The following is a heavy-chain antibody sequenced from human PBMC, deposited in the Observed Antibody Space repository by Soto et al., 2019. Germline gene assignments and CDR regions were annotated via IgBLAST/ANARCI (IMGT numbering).Heavy chain of an antibody. CDR2: VYYRGRS. CDR1: GGSVTNSSYY. D-gene: IGHD4-17*01. Sequence: SETLSLTCTVSGGSVTNSSYYWGWIRQSPGKGLEWIGSVYYRGRSYSKSSVKSRVTISVDTSKNRFSLSLNSVTSSDTAVYFCVSQRTTVPTQAYFDYWGTGALVSVSS. V-gene: IGHV4-39*01. CDR3: VSQRTTVPTQAYFDY. J-gene: IGHJ4*02.